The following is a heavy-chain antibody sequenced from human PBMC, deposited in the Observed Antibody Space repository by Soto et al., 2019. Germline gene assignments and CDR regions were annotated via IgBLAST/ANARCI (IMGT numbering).Heavy chain of an antibody. J-gene: IGHJ4*02. CDR2: ISYDGSNE. V-gene: IGHV3-30-3*01. CDR3: ARGGLGSGWYHFDS. CDR1: GFTFSNFP. D-gene: IGHD6-19*01. Sequence: QVQLVESGGGVVQPGRSLRLSCAASGFTFSNFPIHWVRQAPGKGLEWVAVISYDGSNEYYADSVKGRFTISRDNSKKPLYLQMSSRRPEDSGLYFCARGGLGSGWYHFDSWGQGTLVTVSS.